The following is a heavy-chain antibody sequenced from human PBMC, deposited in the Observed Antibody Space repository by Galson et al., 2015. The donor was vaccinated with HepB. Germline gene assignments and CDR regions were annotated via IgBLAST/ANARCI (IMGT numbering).Heavy chain of an antibody. Sequence: SVKVSCKASGYTFTSYAMNWVRQAPGQGLEWMRWINANTGNPTYAQGFTGRFVFSLDTSVSTAYLQISSLKAEDTAVYYCARGLRRGRTIAAAGTFDYWGQGTLVTVSS. V-gene: IGHV7-4-1*02. CDR1: GYTFTSYA. CDR3: ARGLRRGRTIAAAGTFDY. D-gene: IGHD6-13*01. J-gene: IGHJ4*02. CDR2: INANTGNP.